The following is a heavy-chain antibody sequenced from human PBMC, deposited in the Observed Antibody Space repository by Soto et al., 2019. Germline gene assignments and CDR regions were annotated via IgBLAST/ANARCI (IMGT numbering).Heavy chain of an antibody. D-gene: IGHD4-4*01. CDR3: AKDTHNDYSLDY. CDR1: GFTFSSYG. CDR2: ISYDGSNK. Sequence: QVQLVESGGGVVQPGRSLRLSCAASGFTFSSYGMHWVRQAPGKGLEWVAVISYDGSNKYYADSVKGRFTISRDNSKNTLYLQMNSLRAEDTAVYYCAKDTHNDYSLDYWCQGTLVTVSS. V-gene: IGHV3-30*18. J-gene: IGHJ4*02.